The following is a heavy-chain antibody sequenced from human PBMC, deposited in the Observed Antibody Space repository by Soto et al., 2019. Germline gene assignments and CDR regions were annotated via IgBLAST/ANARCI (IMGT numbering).Heavy chain of an antibody. CDR2: ISSSGSTI. J-gene: IGHJ3*02. V-gene: IGHV3-11*01. CDR3: ARDSVTKAIDAFDI. D-gene: IGHD4-17*01. Sequence: GGSLRLSCAASGFTFSDYYMSWIRQAPGKGLEWVSYISSSGSTIYYADSVKGRFTISRDNAKNSLYLQMNSLRAEDTAVYYCARDSVTKAIDAFDIWGQGTMVTVSS. CDR1: GFTFSDYY.